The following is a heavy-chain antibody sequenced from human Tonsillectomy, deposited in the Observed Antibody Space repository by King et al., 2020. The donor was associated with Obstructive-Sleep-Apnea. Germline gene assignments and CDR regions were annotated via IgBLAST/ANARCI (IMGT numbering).Heavy chain of an antibody. CDR3: ARGDYYFYYAMDV. CDR1: GFSISTNY. Sequence: VQLVESGRGLVQPGGSLRLSCAASGFSISTNYMSWVRQAPGRGLEWVSLIYSGGGTYYADSVKGRFTISRHNSKNTLYLQMNSLRAEDTAVYYCARGDYYFYYAMDVWGQGTTVTVSS. CDR2: IYSGGGT. J-gene: IGHJ6*02. V-gene: IGHV3-53*04.